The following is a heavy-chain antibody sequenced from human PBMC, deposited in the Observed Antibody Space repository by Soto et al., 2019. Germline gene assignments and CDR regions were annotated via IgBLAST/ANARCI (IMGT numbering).Heavy chain of an antibody. J-gene: IGHJ6*01. CDR3: ARGFPKGLRAKGMDV. CDR1: GGSISRSNW. D-gene: IGHD5-12*01. CDR2: IYHSGST. Sequence: SETRSLTWAVSGGSISRSNWWGCFGQPPGKGLEWIGEIYHSGSTNYNPSIKRRVTISVDKSKNQFSLKLSSVTAADTDVYSCARGFPKGLRAKGMDVWGQGTSVTVSS. V-gene: IGHV4-4*02.